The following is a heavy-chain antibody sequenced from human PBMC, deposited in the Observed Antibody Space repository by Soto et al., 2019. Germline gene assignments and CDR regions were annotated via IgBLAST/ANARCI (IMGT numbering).Heavy chain of an antibody. J-gene: IGHJ4*02. CDR1: GFTFSNNG. CDR3: VTGHCNYFDY. D-gene: IGHD2-15*01. Sequence: QVQLVESGGGVVQPGWCLRLSCAASGFTFSNNGMHWVRQAPGKGLEWVAFISNDESNTYYVDSVKGRFSISRNNSQNTLYLKMNSLRGEDTAVYYCVTGHCNYFDYWGQGTLVTVSS. V-gene: IGHV3-30*03. CDR2: ISNDESNT.